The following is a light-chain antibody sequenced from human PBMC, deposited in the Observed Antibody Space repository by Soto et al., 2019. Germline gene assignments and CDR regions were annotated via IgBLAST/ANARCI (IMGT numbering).Light chain of an antibody. Sequence: DIPMTQSPSTLSASVGDRVTITCRASQSINSWLAWYQQKPGKAPKLLIYDASSLESGVPSRFSGSGSGTEFTLTISSLQPDDFATYYCLQYKSYRAFGQGTKVEIK. CDR1: QSINSW. CDR2: DAS. CDR3: LQYKSYRA. V-gene: IGKV1-5*01. J-gene: IGKJ1*01.